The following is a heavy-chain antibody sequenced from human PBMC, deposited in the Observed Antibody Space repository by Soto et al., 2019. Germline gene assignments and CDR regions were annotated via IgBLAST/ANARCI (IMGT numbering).Heavy chain of an antibody. J-gene: IGHJ4*02. D-gene: IGHD2-21*01. V-gene: IGHV4-39*01. CDR2: IYSSGST. CDR3: ARHVKATGEFDY. CDR1: GGSINSRSHY. Sequence: SETLSLTCTVSGGSINSRSHYWGWIRQTPGKGLEWIGTIYSSGSTYYNPSLKSRVTISVDTSKNQFSLKLSSVTAADTAVYFCARHVKATGEFDYWGQETLVTVS.